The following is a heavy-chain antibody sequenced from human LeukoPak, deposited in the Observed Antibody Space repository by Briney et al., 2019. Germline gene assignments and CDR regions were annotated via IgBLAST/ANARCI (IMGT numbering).Heavy chain of an antibody. V-gene: IGHV3-23*01. D-gene: IGHD6-19*01. CDR1: GFTFDDYA. Sequence: GGSLRLSCATSGFTFDDYAFHWVRQVPGKGLEWVSAITNRGDGTYFADSVKGRVTISRDNSKDTLYLQLNSLRADDTAVYYCAKDARRTSGWYHFDSWGQGTLVTVSS. CDR2: ITNRGDGT. J-gene: IGHJ4*02. CDR3: AKDARRTSGWYHFDS.